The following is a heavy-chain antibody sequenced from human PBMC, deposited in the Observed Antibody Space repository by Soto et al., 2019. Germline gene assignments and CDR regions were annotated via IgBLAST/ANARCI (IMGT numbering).Heavy chain of an antibody. D-gene: IGHD3-10*01. CDR1: GFTVSNNY. Sequence: EVQLVESGGGLIQPGGSLRLSCAVSGFTVSNNYMSWVRQAPGKGLEGVSVIYSGGYTAYGDSVKGRFTISRDNSKNTSYLKMNRLGPAATPLFYGATSAGGGGYWGQGTLVTVSS. CDR2: IYSGGYT. CDR3: ATSAGGGGY. V-gene: IGHV3-53*01. J-gene: IGHJ4*02.